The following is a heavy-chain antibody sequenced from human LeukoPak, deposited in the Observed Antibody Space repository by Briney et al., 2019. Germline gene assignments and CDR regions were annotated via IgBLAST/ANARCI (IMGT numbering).Heavy chain of an antibody. D-gene: IGHD2-2*01. CDR1: GFTFSDYY. J-gene: IGHJ4*02. CDR3: AKVNWCSASCADA. V-gene: IGHV3-23*01. Sequence: GSLRLSCAASGFTFSDYYMSWIRQAPGKGLEWVSGISGDGGRTWYAGSVKGRFTISRDNSKNTLSLQMNSLRAEDTAVYYCAKVNWCSASCADAWGQGTLVTVSS. CDR2: ISGDGGRT.